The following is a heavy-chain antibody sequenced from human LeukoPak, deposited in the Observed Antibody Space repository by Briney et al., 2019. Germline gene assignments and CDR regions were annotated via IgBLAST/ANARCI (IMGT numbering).Heavy chain of an antibody. CDR1: RFTFSRYA. D-gene: IGHD1-26*01. CDR2: VNNKGNNK. CDR3: AKDVRGGPIVGAGSVDF. Sequence: GGSLRLSCAATRFTFSRYAMSWVRQAPGKGLEWVSAVNNKGNNKYYADSVKGRFTISRDNSKNTLYLQMDSLRAEDTAVYYCAKDVRGGPIVGAGSVDFWGQGTLVTVSS. V-gene: IGHV3-23*05. J-gene: IGHJ4*02.